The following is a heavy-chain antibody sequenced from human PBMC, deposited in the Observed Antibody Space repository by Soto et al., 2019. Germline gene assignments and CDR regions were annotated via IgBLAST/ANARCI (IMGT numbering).Heavy chain of an antibody. Sequence: ASVKVSCKASGYTFTSYYMHWVRQAPGQGLEWMGIINPSGGSTSYAQKFQGRVTMTRDTSTSTVYMELSSLRSEDTAVYYCARGDLPPAYCSGGSCYPDYYYYGMDVWGQ. D-gene: IGHD2-15*01. CDR2: INPSGGST. J-gene: IGHJ6*02. CDR3: ARGDLPPAYCSGGSCYPDYYYYGMDV. V-gene: IGHV1-46*01. CDR1: GYTFTSYY.